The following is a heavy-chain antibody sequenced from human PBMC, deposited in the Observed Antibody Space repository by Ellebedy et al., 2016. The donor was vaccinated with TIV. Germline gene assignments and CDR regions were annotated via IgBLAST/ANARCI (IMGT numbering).Heavy chain of an antibody. CDR3: TSDSSGWYRPWDY. D-gene: IGHD6-19*01. CDR1: GFTFSSYA. CDR2: IKSKTDGGTT. V-gene: IGHV3-15*01. Sequence: GGSLRLXCAASGFTFSSYAMHWVRQAPGKGLEWVGRIKSKTDGGTTDYAAPVKGRFTISRDDSKNTLYLQMNSLKTEDTAVYYCTSDSSGWYRPWDYWGQGTLVTVSS. J-gene: IGHJ4*02.